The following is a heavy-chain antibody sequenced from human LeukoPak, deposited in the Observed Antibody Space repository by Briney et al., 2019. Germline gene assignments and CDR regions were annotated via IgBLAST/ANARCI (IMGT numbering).Heavy chain of an antibody. V-gene: IGHV3-64*01. Sequence: GGSLRLSCAAWGFTFTTYAMHWVRQAPGRGLEYVSAISTDGGGTYYANSVKGRFTISRDNSKNTLYLQMGSLRVEDMAVYYCARYSSGSCYDYWGQRTLVTVSS. D-gene: IGHD6-13*01. CDR1: GFTFTTYA. CDR2: ISTDGGGT. CDR3: ARYSSGSCYDY. J-gene: IGHJ4*02.